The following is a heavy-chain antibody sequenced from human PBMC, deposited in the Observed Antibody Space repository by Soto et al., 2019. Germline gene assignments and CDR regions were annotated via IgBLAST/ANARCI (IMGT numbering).Heavy chain of an antibody. CDR3: AREITGYGSLTYFDY. CDR2: ISSSSSYT. D-gene: IGHD3-10*01. Sequence: EVQLVESGGGLVKPGGSLRLSCAASGFTFSTYTMNWVRQAPGKGLEWVSSISSSSSYTYYADSVKGRFTISRDNAKNSLYLQMNSRRAEATAVYYCAREITGYGSLTYFDYWGQGTLVTVSS. CDR1: GFTFSTYT. V-gene: IGHV3-21*01. J-gene: IGHJ4*02.